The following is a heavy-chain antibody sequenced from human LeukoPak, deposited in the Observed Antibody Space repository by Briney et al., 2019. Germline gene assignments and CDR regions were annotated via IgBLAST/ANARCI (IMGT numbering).Heavy chain of an antibody. V-gene: IGHV3-23*01. J-gene: IGHJ4*02. D-gene: IGHD2-15*01. Sequence: GGSLRLSCAASGFTFSSYWMSWVRQAPGKGLEWVSAISGSGGSTYYADSVKGRFTISRDNSKNTLYLQMNSLRAEDTAVYYCAKEGYCSGGSCLDFDYWGQGTLVTVSS. CDR3: AKEGYCSGGSCLDFDY. CDR2: ISGSGGST. CDR1: GFTFSSYW.